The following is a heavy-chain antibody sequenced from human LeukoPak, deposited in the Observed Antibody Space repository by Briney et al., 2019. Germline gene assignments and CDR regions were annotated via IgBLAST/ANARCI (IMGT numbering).Heavy chain of an antibody. CDR3: ATTTLGVVVPAAITLGY. Sequence: GASVTVSFKVSGYTLTELSMHWVRQAPGKGLEWMGGFDPEDGETIYAQKFQGRVTMTEDTSTDTAYMELSSLRSEDTAVYYCATTTLGVVVPAAITLGYWGQGTLVTVSS. CDR1: GYTLTELS. J-gene: IGHJ4*02. V-gene: IGHV1-24*01. D-gene: IGHD2-2*01. CDR2: FDPEDGET.